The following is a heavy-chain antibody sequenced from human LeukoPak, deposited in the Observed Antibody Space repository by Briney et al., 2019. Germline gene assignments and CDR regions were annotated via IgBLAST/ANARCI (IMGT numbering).Heavy chain of an antibody. V-gene: IGHV1-18*01. CDR2: ISAYNGNT. D-gene: IGHD2-2*01. J-gene: IGHJ6*02. CDR1: GYTFTSYG. CDR3: ARDSPIVVVPAAMAHYGMDV. Sequence: ASVKVSCKAYGYTFTSYGISWVRQAPGQGLEWMGWISAYNGNTNYAQKLQGRVTMTTDTSTSTAYMELRSLRSDDTAVYYCARDSPIVVVPAAMAHYGMDVWGQGTTVTVSS.